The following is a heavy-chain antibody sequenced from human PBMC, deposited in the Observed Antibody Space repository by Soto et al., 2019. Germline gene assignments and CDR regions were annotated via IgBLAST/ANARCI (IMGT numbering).Heavy chain of an antibody. CDR2: ITSGGGST. J-gene: IGHJ2*01. V-gene: IGHV3-23*01. Sequence: EVQLLESGGGLVQPGGSLRLSCAASGLTFSSYAMSWVRQAPGKGLEWVSGITSGGGSTYYADSVKGRFTVSRDKSKNTLFLQMNSLRAEDTALYYCAKIPPASDWSAITGSQWYFDLWGRGTLVTVSS. D-gene: IGHD2-8*02. CDR3: AKIPPASDWSAITGSQWYFDL. CDR1: GLTFSSYA.